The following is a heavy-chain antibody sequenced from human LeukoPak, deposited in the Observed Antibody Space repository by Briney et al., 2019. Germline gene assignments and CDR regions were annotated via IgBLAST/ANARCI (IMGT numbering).Heavy chain of an antibody. D-gene: IGHD6-13*01. CDR1: TFSFNKFW. V-gene: IGHV3-7*01. CDR3: ARGLATAAAY. CDR2: INQDGSQK. Sequence: PGGPLRLSCVDSTFSFNKFWMSWVRRAPGKGLEWLANINQDGSQKYYVASLKGRFTISRDNAKNSVYLQINSLRAEDTAVYYCARGLATAAAYWGQGTLVTVSS. J-gene: IGHJ4*02.